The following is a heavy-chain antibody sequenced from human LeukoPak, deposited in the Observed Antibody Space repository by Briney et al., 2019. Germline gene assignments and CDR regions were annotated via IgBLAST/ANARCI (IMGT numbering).Heavy chain of an antibody. CDR3: ETTPKRGYSYLIDY. J-gene: IGHJ4*02. Sequence: PGGSLRLSCAASGFTFSSYAMSWVRQAPGKGLEWVSAISGSGDSTYYADSVKGRFTISRDNSKNTLYLQMNSLRAEDTAVYYCETTPKRGYSYLIDYWGQGTLVTVSS. V-gene: IGHV3-23*01. CDR2: ISGSGDST. D-gene: IGHD5-18*01. CDR1: GFTFSSYA.